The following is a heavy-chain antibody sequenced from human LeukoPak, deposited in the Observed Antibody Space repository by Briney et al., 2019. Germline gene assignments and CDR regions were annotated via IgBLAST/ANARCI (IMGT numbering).Heavy chain of an antibody. J-gene: IGHJ2*01. D-gene: IGHD2-2*02. CDR1: GFMFSDYG. Sequence: GRVLRLSCAASGFMFSDYGMHWVRQAPGKGLEWVAVISNDGSIIYYADSVKGRFTISRDNSKNTLHLQMNSLRPDDAAVNSCAKDGLYCRGITGYIRYFDLWGRGTLVTVSS. CDR2: ISNDGSII. V-gene: IGHV3-30*18. CDR3: AKDGLYCRGITGYIRYFDL.